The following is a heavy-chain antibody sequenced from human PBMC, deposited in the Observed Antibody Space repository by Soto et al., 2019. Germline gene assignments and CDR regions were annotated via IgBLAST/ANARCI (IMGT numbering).Heavy chain of an antibody. V-gene: IGHV1-69*01. CDR1: GGTFSSYA. J-gene: IGHJ4*02. CDR3: ARDHPYYPGDY. CDR2: IIPIFGTA. Sequence: QVQLVQSGAEVKKPGSSVKVSCKASGGTFSSYAISWVRQAPGQGLEWMGGIIPIFGTAHYAQKFQGRVTITADESTSTAYMELSSRRSEDTAVYYCARDHPYYPGDYWGQGTLVTVSS. D-gene: IGHD1-26*01.